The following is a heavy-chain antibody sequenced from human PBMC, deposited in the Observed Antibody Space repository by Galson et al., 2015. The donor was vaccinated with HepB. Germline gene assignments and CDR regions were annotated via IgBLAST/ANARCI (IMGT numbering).Heavy chain of an antibody. J-gene: IGHJ3*02. D-gene: IGHD3-22*01. Sequence: SVKVSCKASGFTFTSSAMQWVRQARGQRLEWIGWIVVGSGNTNYAQKFQERVTITRDMSTSTAYMELSSLRSEDTAVYYCAVTMIGTRAGAFDIWGQGTMVTVSS. V-gene: IGHV1-58*02. CDR2: IVVGSGNT. CDR3: AVTMIGTRAGAFDI. CDR1: GFTFTSSA.